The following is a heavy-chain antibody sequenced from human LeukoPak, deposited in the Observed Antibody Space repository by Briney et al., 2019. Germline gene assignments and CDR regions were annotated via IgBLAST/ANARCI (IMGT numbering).Heavy chain of an antibody. CDR3: ARGRTYYYDSGASGNWFDP. D-gene: IGHD3-22*01. J-gene: IGHJ5*02. V-gene: IGHV3-74*01. Sequence: PGGSLRLSCAASGFTFSSYWMHWVRRAPGKGRVWVSRINGDGSSTNYADSVKGRFTISRDSAKNTLYLQMNSLRAEDTAVYYCARGRTYYYDSGASGNWFDPWGQGTLVTVSS. CDR1: GFTFSSYW. CDR2: INGDGSST.